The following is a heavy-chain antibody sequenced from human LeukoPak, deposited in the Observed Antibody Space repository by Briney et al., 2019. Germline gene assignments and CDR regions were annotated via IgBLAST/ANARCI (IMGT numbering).Heavy chain of an antibody. V-gene: IGHV1-46*01. CDR2: INPSGGST. CDR3: AGGSSGSYYNEDWFDP. D-gene: IGHD3-10*01. Sequence: ASVKVSCKASGYTFTSYYMHWVRQAPGQGLEWMGIINPSGGSTSYAQKFQGRVTMTRDTSTSTVYMELSSLRSEDTAVYYCAGGSSGSYYNEDWFDPWGQGTLVTVSS. J-gene: IGHJ5*02. CDR1: GYTFTSYY.